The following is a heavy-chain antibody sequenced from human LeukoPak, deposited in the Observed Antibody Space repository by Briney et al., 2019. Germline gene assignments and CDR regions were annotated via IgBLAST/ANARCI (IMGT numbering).Heavy chain of an antibody. CDR1: GFTFSSYS. J-gene: IGHJ5*02. CDR3: ARARTAAGTLNWFDP. V-gene: IGHV3-21*01. Sequence: GGSLRLSCAASGFTFSSYSLNWVRQAPGKGLEWVSSISSSSSYIYYADSVKGRFTISRDNAKNSLYLQMNSLRAEDTAVYYCARARTAAGTLNWFDPWGQGTLVTVSS. CDR2: ISSSSSYI. D-gene: IGHD6-13*01.